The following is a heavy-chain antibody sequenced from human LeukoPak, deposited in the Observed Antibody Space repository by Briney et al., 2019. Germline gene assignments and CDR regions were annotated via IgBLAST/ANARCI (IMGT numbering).Heavy chain of an antibody. D-gene: IGHD3-16*01. J-gene: IGHJ4*02. V-gene: IGHV4-61*01. CDR1: GGSVSSGSYY. CDR2: IYYSGST. CDR3: AREGSQGGY. Sequence: SETLSLTCTVSGGSVSSGSYYWSWLRQPPGKGLEWIGYIYYSGSTNYNPSLKSRVTISVDTSKNQFSLKLSSVTAADTAVYYCAREGSQGGYWGQGTLVTVSS.